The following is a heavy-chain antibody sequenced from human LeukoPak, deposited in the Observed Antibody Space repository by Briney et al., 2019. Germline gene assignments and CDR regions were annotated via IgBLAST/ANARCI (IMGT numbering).Heavy chain of an antibody. Sequence: GGSLRLSCAASGFTFSSYAMHWVRQAPGKGLEWVAVISYDGSNKYYADSVKGRFTISRDNSKNTLYLQMNSLRAEDTAVYYCATSITMVRGVIIKGIDYWGQGTLVTVSS. CDR1: GFTFSSYA. CDR2: ISYDGSNK. J-gene: IGHJ4*02. V-gene: IGHV3-30-3*01. D-gene: IGHD3-10*01. CDR3: ATSITMVRGVIIKGIDY.